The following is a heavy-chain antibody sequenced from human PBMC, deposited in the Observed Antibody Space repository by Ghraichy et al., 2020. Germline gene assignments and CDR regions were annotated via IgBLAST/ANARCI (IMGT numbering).Heavy chain of an antibody. Sequence: GESLNISCAASGFTVSNNYMSWVRQAPGKGLEWVSVIYSGGATHYADSVKGRFTISRDNSKNTLYLQMNSLRAEDMAVYYCARGAGGPFGYWGQGTLVTVSS. CDR1: GFTVSNNY. D-gene: IGHD3-10*01. V-gene: IGHV3-53*01. CDR3: ARGAGGPFGY. CDR2: IYSGGAT. J-gene: IGHJ4*02.